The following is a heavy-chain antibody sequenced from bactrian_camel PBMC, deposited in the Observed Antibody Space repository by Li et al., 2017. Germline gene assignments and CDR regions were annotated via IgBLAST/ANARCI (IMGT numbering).Heavy chain of an antibody. D-gene: IGHD2*01. V-gene: IGHV3S40*01. J-gene: IGHJ4*01. CDR3: AADLGTKRPWTWYRAHEYHY. Sequence: VQLVESGGGLVQPGRSLTLSCAASGFTFSNYDMSWVRQAPGKGLEWVSAIDSGGGSTYYADSLKGRFTISHDSAKNTLYLRMSSLNAEDTALNYCAADLGTKRPWTWYRAHEYHYWGQGTQVTVS. CDR2: IDSGGGST. CDR1: GFTFSNYD.